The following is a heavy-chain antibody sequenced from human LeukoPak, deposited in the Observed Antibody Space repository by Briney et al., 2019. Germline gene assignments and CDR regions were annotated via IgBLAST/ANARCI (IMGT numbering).Heavy chain of an antibody. Sequence: ASVKVSCKASGYTFTSYYMHWVRQAPGQGLEWMGIINPSGGSTSYAQKFQGRVTMTRNTSISTAYMELSSLRSEDTAVYYCARTQKYAATLFYWGQGTLVTVSS. CDR3: ARTQKYAATLFY. CDR2: INPSGGST. CDR1: GYTFTSYY. J-gene: IGHJ4*02. V-gene: IGHV1-46*01.